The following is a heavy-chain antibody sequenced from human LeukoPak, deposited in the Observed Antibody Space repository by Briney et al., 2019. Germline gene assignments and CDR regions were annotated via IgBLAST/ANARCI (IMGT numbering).Heavy chain of an antibody. D-gene: IGHD3-10*01. J-gene: IGHJ4*02. CDR2: ISASGGST. Sequence: QSGGSLRLSCAASGFTFSSYAMSCVRQAPGKGLEWVSAISASGGSTYYADSVKGRFTISRDNSKNTLYLQMNSLRAEDTAVCYCAKLGSWTLLEVRFTLNLEYYFDYWGQGTLVTVSS. CDR1: GFTFSSYA. CDR3: AKLGSWTLLEVRFTLNLEYYFDY. V-gene: IGHV3-23*01.